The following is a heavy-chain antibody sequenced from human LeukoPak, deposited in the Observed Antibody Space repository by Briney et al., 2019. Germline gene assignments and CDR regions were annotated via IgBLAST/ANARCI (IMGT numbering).Heavy chain of an antibody. CDR1: GASINDFY. CDR3: ARGGIRGYSAFDNLDF. V-gene: IGHV4-59*01. J-gene: IGHJ4*02. CDR2: VYYGGST. D-gene: IGHD5-12*01. Sequence: PSETLSLTCAVSGASINDFYWTWIRQPPGKGLERIGYVYYGGSTNYNPSLKSRVSMSVDTSKNQFSLTLTSVTVADTAFYYCARGGIRGYSAFDNLDFWGLGTHVTVSS.